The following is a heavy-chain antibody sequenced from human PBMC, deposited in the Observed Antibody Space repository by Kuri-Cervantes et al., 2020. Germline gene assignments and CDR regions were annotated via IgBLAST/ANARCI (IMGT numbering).Heavy chain of an antibody. CDR1: GYSFTSYW. D-gene: IGHD1-1*01. J-gene: IGHJ4*02. Sequence: GGSLRLSCKGSGYSFTSYWIGWVRQMPGKGLEWMGIIYPGDSDTRYSPSFQGQVTISADKSISTAYLQWNSLKASDTAMYYCARHQDVGTTGTTQDYWGQGTLVTVSS. CDR3: ARHQDVGTTGTTQDY. V-gene: IGHV5-51*01. CDR2: IYPGDSDT.